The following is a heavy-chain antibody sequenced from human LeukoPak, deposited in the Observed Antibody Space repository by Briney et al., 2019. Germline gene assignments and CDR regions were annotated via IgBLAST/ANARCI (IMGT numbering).Heavy chain of an antibody. Sequence: ASVKVSCKTSGYTFSGYHLHWVRQAPGQGLECMGRINANSGDTIYAQKFQGRVTMTRDTSISTAFMELSGLTSDDTAVYYCARGRSYGSGSYPYGMDVWGQGTAVTVSS. CDR1: GYTFSGYH. J-gene: IGHJ6*02. CDR2: INANSGDT. CDR3: ARGRSYGSGSYPYGMDV. V-gene: IGHV1-2*06. D-gene: IGHD3-10*01.